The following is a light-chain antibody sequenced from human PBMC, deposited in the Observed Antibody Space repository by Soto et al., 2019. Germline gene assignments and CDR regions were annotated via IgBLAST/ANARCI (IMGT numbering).Light chain of an antibody. CDR3: HQYGSSGT. CDR2: GAS. J-gene: IGKJ1*01. Sequence: EIVMTQSPATLSLSPGERATLSCRASQSVSNNHLAWYQQKPSQHHGLLIYGASHRAAGSPDRFSGSGSGTDFTLTISRLEPEDFAVYYCHQYGSSGTFGQGTKVDI. V-gene: IGKV3-20*01. CDR1: QSVSNNH.